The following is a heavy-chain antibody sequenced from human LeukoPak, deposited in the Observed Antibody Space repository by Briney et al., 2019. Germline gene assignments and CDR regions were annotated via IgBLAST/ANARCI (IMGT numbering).Heavy chain of an antibody. J-gene: IGHJ3*02. CDR2: INPSGGST. CDR3: ARDCSGGSCYVDAFDI. Sequence: EASVKVSCKASGYTFTSYYMHWVRQAPGQGLEWMGIINPSGGSTSYAQKFQGRVTMTRDMSTSTVYMELSSLRSEDTAVYYCARDCSGGSCYVDAFDIWGQGTMVTVSS. V-gene: IGHV1-46*01. D-gene: IGHD2-15*01. CDR1: GYTFTSYY.